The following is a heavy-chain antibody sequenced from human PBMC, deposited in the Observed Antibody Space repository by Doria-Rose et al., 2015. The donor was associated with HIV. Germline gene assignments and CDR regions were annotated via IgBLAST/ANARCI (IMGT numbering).Heavy chain of an antibody. CDR1: GVSLSSPGMG. J-gene: IGHJ4*02. D-gene: IGHD6-13*01. CDR2: IFSDDER. CDR3: ARIKSSRWYHKYYFDF. Sequence: QITLKESGPVLVKPTETLTLTCTVSGVSLSSPGMGVSWIRQPPGKALEWLANIFSDDERSYKPSLKSRLTISRGTSKSQVVLTMTDMYPVDTATYYCARIKSSRWYHKYYFDFWGQGTLVIVS. V-gene: IGHV2-26*01.